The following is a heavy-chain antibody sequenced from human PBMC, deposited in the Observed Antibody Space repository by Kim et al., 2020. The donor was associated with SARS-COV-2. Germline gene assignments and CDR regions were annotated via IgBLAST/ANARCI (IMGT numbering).Heavy chain of an antibody. D-gene: IGHD3-22*01. CDR2: ISTRPKSYAT. V-gene: IGHV3-73*01. CDR1: GFTFSGSN. Sequence: GGSLRLSCAASGFTFSGSNIHWVRQASGKGLEWVGRISTRPKSYATAYSASVKGRFTISRDDSKNTAYLQLNSLRAEDTADYYCTSLTTSGETYWGQGTL. J-gene: IGHJ4*02. CDR3: TSLTTSGETY.